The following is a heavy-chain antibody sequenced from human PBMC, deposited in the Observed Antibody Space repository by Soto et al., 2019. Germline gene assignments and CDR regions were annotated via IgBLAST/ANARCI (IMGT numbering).Heavy chain of an antibody. D-gene: IGHD1-26*01. Sequence: VSLRLSCAASGFTVSSNYMSWVRQAPGKGLEWVPTIYSNGNTYYADSVKGRFTISRDKSKNTLYLQMNSLRAEDTAVYYCARDFPLSEYRFSGSYYYNYWGQGTLVTVSS. CDR2: IYSNGNT. V-gene: IGHV3-53*01. J-gene: IGHJ4*02. CDR1: GFTVSSNY. CDR3: ARDFPLSEYRFSGSYYYNY.